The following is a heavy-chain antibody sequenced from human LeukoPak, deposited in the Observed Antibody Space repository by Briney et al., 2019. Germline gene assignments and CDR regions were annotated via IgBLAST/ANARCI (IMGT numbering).Heavy chain of an antibody. CDR1: GGSISSYY. CDR2: VYDSGST. D-gene: IGHD3-10*01. Sequence: SETLSLTCTVSGGSISSYYLTWIRQPPGKGLEWVGYVYDSGSTHYNPSLQSRVTISVATSKSQFYLKLTSVTAADTAVYYWARRGGRGSSYWFDPWGQGTVVTVSS. CDR3: ARRGGRGSSYWFDP. J-gene: IGHJ5*02. V-gene: IGHV4-59*08.